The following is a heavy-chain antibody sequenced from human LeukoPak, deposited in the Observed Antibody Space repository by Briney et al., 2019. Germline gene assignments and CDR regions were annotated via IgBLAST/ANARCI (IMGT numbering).Heavy chain of an antibody. CDR1: GFTFSSYA. V-gene: IGHV3-23*01. CDR3: ARSLEAGYSSSWYWGY. Sequence: PGGSLRLSCAASGFTFSSYAMSRVRQAPGKGLEWVSGIGGSGVRTYYADSVKGRFTISRDNAKNSLYLQMNSLRAEDTAVYYCARSLEAGYSSSWYWGYWGQGTLVTVSS. CDR2: IGGSGVRT. J-gene: IGHJ4*02. D-gene: IGHD6-13*01.